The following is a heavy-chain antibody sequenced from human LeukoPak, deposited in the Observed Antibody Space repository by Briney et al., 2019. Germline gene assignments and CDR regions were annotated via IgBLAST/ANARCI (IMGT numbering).Heavy chain of an antibody. CDR1: GYTFTSYG. J-gene: IGHJ4*02. CDR2: ISAYNGNT. CDR3: ARLWIQLWSPYYFDY. Sequence: ASVKVSCKASGYTFTSYGISWVRQAPGQGLEWMGWISAYNGNTNYAQKLQGRVTMTTDTSTSTAYMELRSLRSDDTAVYYCARLWIQLWSPYYFDYWGQGTLVTVSS. D-gene: IGHD5-18*01. V-gene: IGHV1-18*01.